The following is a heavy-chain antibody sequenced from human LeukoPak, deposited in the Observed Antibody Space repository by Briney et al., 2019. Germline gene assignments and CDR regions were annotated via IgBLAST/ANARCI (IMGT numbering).Heavy chain of an antibody. J-gene: IGHJ3*01. Sequence: SETLSLTCTVSGASVSSASYWSWIRQPPGKGVEWIAHIYNGVNTNYNPSLKSRVTISVDKSKNQFSLKLSSVTAPDTAVYYCARAPRELRYFDWGQGTMVTVSS. D-gene: IGHD3-9*01. CDR2: IYNGVNT. CDR3: ARAPRELRYFD. V-gene: IGHV4-61*01. CDR1: GASVSSASY.